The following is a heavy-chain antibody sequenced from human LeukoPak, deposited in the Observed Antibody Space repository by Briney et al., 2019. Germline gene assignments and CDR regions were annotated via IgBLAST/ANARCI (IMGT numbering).Heavy chain of an antibody. Sequence: GGSLRLSCAASGSTFSNYWMSWVRQAPGKGLEWVANIKQDGSEKYYVDSVRGRFTISRDNAKNSLCLQMNSLRDEDTAVYYCAREMKLELPASSGYFYAMDAWGQGTTVTVSS. CDR2: IKQDGSEK. V-gene: IGHV3-7*01. CDR1: GSTFSNYW. J-gene: IGHJ6*02. D-gene: IGHD1-7*01. CDR3: AREMKLELPASSGYFYAMDA.